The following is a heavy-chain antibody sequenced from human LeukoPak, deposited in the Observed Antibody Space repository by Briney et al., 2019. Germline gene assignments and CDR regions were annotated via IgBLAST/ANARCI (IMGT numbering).Heavy chain of an antibody. V-gene: IGHV1-18*01. J-gene: IGHJ6*02. Sequence: ASVKVSCKASGYTFTSYGISWVRQAPGQGLEWMGWISAYNGNTNYAQKLQGRVTMTTDTSTSTAYMELRSLRSDDTAVYYCARHCLARFPRKGMDVWGQGTTVTVSS. CDR2: ISAYNGNT. CDR3: ARHCLARFPRKGMDV. CDR1: GYTFTSYG. D-gene: IGHD3-3*01.